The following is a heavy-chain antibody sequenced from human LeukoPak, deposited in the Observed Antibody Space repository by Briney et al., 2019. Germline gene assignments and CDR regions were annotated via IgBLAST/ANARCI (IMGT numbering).Heavy chain of an antibody. V-gene: IGHV4-34*01. Sequence: SETLSLTCAVHGGSLTGYSWAWVRQSPGEGLEWIGEINQVERTIYSPSLKSRVSISLEASRNQFFLQLTSVAAADTAMYYCARGRATPSRLFFDYYFMDVWGPGTPVTVSS. CDR3: ARGRATPSRLFFDYYFMDV. J-gene: IGHJ6*03. CDR1: GGSLTGYS. D-gene: IGHD2-15*01. CDR2: INQVERT.